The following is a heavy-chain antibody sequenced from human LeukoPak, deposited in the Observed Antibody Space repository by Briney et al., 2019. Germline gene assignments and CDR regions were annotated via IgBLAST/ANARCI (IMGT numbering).Heavy chain of an antibody. CDR2: ISYDGSIK. D-gene: IGHD5-24*01. V-gene: IGHV3-30*04. J-gene: IGHJ4*02. CDR1: GFTFSTYA. CDR3: PRDSARRDGYNFDY. Sequence: GGSLRLSCAASGFTFSTYAMHWVRQAPGKGLQWVALISYDGSIKHYADSVKGRFTISRDNSKNTLYLQMNTLRAGDTALYVCPRDSARRDGYNFDYWGQGTLVTVSS.